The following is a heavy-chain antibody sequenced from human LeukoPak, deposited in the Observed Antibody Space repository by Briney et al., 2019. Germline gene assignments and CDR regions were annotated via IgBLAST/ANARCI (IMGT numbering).Heavy chain of an antibody. J-gene: IGHJ4*02. CDR1: GGSISTSRYY. Sequence: KPSETLSLTCTVSGGSISTSRYYWGWIRQPPGKGLEWIGSMHYSGSTYYNPSLKRRVTMSVDTSKNQFSLRLNSVTATDTAMYYCARGPYSYDSSGCFDYWGQGALVTVSS. D-gene: IGHD3-22*01. CDR2: MHYSGST. V-gene: IGHV4-39*07. CDR3: ARGPYSYDSSGCFDY.